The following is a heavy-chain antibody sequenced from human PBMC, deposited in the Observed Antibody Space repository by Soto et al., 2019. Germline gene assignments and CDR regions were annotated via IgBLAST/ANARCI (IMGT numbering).Heavy chain of an antibody. CDR2: MIPNSGNT. CDR3: ARGVGGTTSDY. J-gene: IGHJ4*02. Sequence: QVQLVQSGAEVKKPGASVKVSCKASGYTFTNYDINWVRQATGQGLEWMGWMIPNSGNTGYAQKFQGRVTMTRNTSLSTAYMELNSLRSEDPALYYCARGVGGTTSDYWGQGTLVTVSS. CDR1: GYTFTNYD. D-gene: IGHD2-2*01. V-gene: IGHV1-8*01.